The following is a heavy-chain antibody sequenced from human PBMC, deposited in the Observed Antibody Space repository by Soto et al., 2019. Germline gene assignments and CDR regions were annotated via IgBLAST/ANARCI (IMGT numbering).Heavy chain of an antibody. CDR1: GGSISSDY. Sequence: QVQLQESGPGLVKPSETLSLTCTVSGGSISSDYWSWIRQPPGKGLEWMWYIYYSGSTNYNPSLTRRATTSVKTSNHQFSLMRSAATAAETAVYFCASLWGWGVDFWGQGTLVTVSS. CDR3: ASLWGWGVDF. CDR2: IYYSGST. V-gene: IGHV4-59*08. J-gene: IGHJ4*02. D-gene: IGHD3-16*01.